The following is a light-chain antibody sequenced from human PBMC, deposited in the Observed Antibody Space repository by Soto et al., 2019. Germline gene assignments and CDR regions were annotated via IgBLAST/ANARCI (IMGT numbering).Light chain of an antibody. CDR2: GAS. Sequence: IVMTQSPAPLSGSPGERATLSCRASQTISANLAWYQQRPGQAPRLLIYGASTRATGIPARFSGSGSGTEFTLTISSLQSEDFAIYYCQQYNNWSWTFGQGTKVDI. V-gene: IGKV3-15*01. CDR1: QTISAN. J-gene: IGKJ1*01. CDR3: QQYNNWSWT.